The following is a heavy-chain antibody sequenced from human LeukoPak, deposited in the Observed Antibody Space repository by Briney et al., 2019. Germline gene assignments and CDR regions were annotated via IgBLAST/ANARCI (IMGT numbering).Heavy chain of an antibody. V-gene: IGHV1-3*01. J-gene: IGHJ4*02. D-gene: IGHD2-2*01. CDR2: INAGNANT. CDR1: GYTFSSYA. CDR3: ARGYCSSTSCQYYYDY. Sequence: ASVKVSCKTSGYTFSSYAIQWARQAPGHRLECIGWINAGNANTKYSQKFQGRVTITRDTSASTAYMELSSLRSEDTAVYYCARGYCSSTSCQYYYDYWGQGTLVTVSS.